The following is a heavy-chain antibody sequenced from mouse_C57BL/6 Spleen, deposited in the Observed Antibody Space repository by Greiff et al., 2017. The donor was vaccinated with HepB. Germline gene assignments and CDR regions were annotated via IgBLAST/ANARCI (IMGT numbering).Heavy chain of an antibody. V-gene: IGHV1-64*01. CDR3: ATPHYYGSLWYFDV. J-gene: IGHJ1*03. Sequence: QVQLKQPGAELVKPGASVKLSCKASGYTFTSYWMHWVKQRPGQGLEWIGMIHPNSGSTNYNEKFKSKATLTVDKSSSTAYMQLSSLTSEDSAVYYCATPHYYGSLWYFDVWGTGTTVTVSS. CDR1: GYTFTSYW. D-gene: IGHD1-1*01. CDR2: IHPNSGST.